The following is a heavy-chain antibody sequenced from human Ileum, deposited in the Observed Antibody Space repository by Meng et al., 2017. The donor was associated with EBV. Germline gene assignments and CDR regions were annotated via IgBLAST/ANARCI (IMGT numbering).Heavy chain of an antibody. CDR3: ARRPGSPSSRFDY. V-gene: IGHV2-5*01. CDR1: GFSLTSSGVG. Sequence: QILLKESCPPRVQPTPTLPLTFSFSGFSLTSSGVGVGWIRQPPGKALEWLALIYWNDDKRYSPSLKSRLTVTRDTSKNQVVLTLTNVDPVDTATYYCARRPGSPSSRFDYWGQGTLVTVSS. CDR2: IYWNDDK. D-gene: IGHD6-6*01. J-gene: IGHJ4*02.